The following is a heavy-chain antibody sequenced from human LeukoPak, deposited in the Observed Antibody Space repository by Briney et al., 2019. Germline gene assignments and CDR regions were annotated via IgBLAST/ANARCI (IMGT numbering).Heavy chain of an antibody. V-gene: IGHV4-39*07. D-gene: IGHD6-19*01. J-gene: IGHJ3*02. CDR3: ARGGPVGSSGWLPWAFDI. Sequence: SETLSLTCTVSGGSISSSSHYWGWIRQPPGKGLEWIGSMYYSGSTYHNPSLKSRVTISVDRSKNQVSLKLSSVTAADTAVYYCARGGPVGSSGWLPWAFDIWGQGTMVTVSS. CDR2: MYYSGST. CDR1: GGSISSSSHY.